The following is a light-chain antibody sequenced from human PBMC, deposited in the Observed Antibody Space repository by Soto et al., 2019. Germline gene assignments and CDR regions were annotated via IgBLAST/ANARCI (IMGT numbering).Light chain of an antibody. Sequence: QSALTQPPSASGSPGQSVTISCTETSSDVGGFNYVSWHQQHPGKAPKLILYEVNKRPSGVPDRFSGSKSGNTASLTVSGLQAEDEADYYCSSYVGSNNPPYVFGTGTKVTVL. V-gene: IGLV2-8*01. J-gene: IGLJ1*01. CDR1: SSDVGGFNY. CDR2: EVN. CDR3: SSYVGSNNPPYV.